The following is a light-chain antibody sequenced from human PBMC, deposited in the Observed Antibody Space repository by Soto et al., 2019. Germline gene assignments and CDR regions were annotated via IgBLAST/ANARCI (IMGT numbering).Light chain of an antibody. J-gene: IGKJ1*01. CDR1: QSVSSY. CDR3: QPRSNWPPT. V-gene: IGKV3-11*01. CDR2: DAS. Sequence: EVVWTRSPATLSLSPGERATLSCRASQSVSSYLAWYQQKPGQAPTLLIYDASNRATGIPARFSGSGSGTDFTLTISSLEPEDCGVYYFQPRSNWPPTFRQGTKVDIK.